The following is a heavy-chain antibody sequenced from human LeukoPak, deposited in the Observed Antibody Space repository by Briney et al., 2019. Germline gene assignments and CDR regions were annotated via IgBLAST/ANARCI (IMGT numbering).Heavy chain of an antibody. J-gene: IGHJ4*02. CDR3: ARHVAGIIDY. CDR2: IYYSGST. D-gene: IGHD6-13*01. Sequence: PPETLSLTCTVSGGSISSSSYYWGWIRQPPGKGLEWIGSIYYSGSTYYNPSLKSRVTISVDTSKNQFSLKLSSVTAADTAVYYCARHVAGIIDYWGQGTLVTVSS. CDR1: GGSISSSSYY. V-gene: IGHV4-39*01.